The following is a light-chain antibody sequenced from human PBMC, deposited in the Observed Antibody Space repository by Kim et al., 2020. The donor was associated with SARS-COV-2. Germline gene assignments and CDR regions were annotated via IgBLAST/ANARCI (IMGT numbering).Light chain of an antibody. V-gene: IGLV2-18*02. Sequence: QSALTQPPSGSGSPGQSVTISCTGTSSDVGNYNRVSWYQQPPGTAPKLMIYAVNNRPSGVPDRFSGSKSGNTASLTISELQAEDEADYYCSSYTSITSRVFGGGTQLTVL. CDR2: AVN. J-gene: IGLJ3*02. CDR1: SSDVGNYNR. CDR3: SSYTSITSRV.